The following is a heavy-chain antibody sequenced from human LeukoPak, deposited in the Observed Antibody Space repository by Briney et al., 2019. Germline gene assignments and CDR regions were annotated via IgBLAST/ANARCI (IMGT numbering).Heavy chain of an antibody. D-gene: IGHD6-19*01. CDR2: ISAYNGNT. CDR1: GYTFTSYG. V-gene: IGHV1-18*01. J-gene: IGHJ5*02. CDR3: ARDRTNSSGYRWFDP. Sequence: ASVKGSCKASGYTFTSYGISWVRQAPGQGLEWMGWISAYNGNTNYAQKLQGRVTMTTDTSTSTAYMELRSLRSDDTAVYYCARDRTNSSGYRWFDPWGQGTLVTVSS.